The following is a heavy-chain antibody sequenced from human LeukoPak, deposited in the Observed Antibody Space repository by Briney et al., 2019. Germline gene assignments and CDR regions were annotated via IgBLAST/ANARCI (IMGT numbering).Heavy chain of an antibody. D-gene: IGHD6-13*01. CDR3: ARVFQKQLSDY. Sequence: SETLSLTCTVSGYSISSGFYWGWIRPPPGKGLEWIGNVYHGGSSYFNPSLKSRVTISVDTSKNQFSLNLSSVAAADTAVYYCARVFQKQLSDYWGQGSLVTVSS. V-gene: IGHV4-38-2*02. CDR1: GYSISSGFY. CDR2: VYHGGSS. J-gene: IGHJ4*02.